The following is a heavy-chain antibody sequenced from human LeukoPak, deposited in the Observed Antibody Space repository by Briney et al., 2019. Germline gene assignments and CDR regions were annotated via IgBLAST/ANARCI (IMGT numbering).Heavy chain of an antibody. CDR1: GFTFSSYG. J-gene: IGHJ4*02. V-gene: IGHV3-7*01. D-gene: IGHD3-10*01. CDR2: IKQDGSEK. Sequence: GGTLRLSCAASGFTFSSYGMSWVRQAPGKGLEWVANIKQDGSEKYYVDSVKGRFTISRDNAKNSLYLQMNSLRAEDTAVYYCARDPARGSDYWGQGTLVTVSS. CDR3: ARDPARGSDY.